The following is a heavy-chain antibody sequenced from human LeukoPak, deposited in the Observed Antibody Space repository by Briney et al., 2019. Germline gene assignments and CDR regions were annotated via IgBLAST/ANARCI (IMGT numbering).Heavy chain of an antibody. CDR2: ISSSGSTI. CDR3: ARVMPFYYYDSSGYFDY. J-gene: IGHJ4*02. V-gene: IGHV3-11*01. Sequence: PGGSLRLSCAASGFTFSDYYMSWIRQAPGKGLEWVSYISSSGSTIYYADSVKGRFTISRDNAKNSLYLQMNSLRAEDTAVYYCARVMPFYYYDSSGYFDYWGQGTLVTVSS. D-gene: IGHD3-22*01. CDR1: GFTFSDYY.